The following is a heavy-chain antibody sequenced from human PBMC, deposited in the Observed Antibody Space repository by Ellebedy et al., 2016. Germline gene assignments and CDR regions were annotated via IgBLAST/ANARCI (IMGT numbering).Heavy chain of an antibody. CDR1: GGSVSSDY. J-gene: IGHJ3*01. CDR2: VFHTGAT. V-gene: IGHV4-59*02. Sequence: SETLSLTCNVFGGSVSSDYWNWIRRPPGKGLEWIGFVFHTGATLYNPSLKSRVTMSVDTSKSQISLRLMSVTAADTAVYYCAKLNGGLYAFDVWGQGTMVTVSS. D-gene: IGHD2-8*01. CDR3: AKLNGGLYAFDV.